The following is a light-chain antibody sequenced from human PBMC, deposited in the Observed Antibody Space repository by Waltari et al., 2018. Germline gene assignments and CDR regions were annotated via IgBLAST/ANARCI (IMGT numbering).Light chain of an antibody. V-gene: IGKV1-5*03. CDR3: QQYNSS. CDR1: QSISSW. CDR2: KAS. J-gene: IGKJ2*01. Sequence: DIQMTQSPSTLSASVGDRVTITCRASQSISSWLAWYQQKPGKAPKLLIYKASSLESGVPSRFSGSGSGTEFTLTISSLQPDDFATYYCQQYNSSFGQGTKLEMK.